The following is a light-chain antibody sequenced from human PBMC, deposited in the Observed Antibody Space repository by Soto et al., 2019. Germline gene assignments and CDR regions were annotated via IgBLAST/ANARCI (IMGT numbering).Light chain of an antibody. CDR3: ASYTVSHPRV. J-gene: IGLJ3*02. Sequence: QSALTQPASVSGSPGQSITISCTGSNSDVGAYNYVSWYQQHPGKAPKLIIYEVNNRPSGVSYRFSGSKSGNTASLTISGLQAEDEADYYCASYTVSHPRVFGGGTKLTVL. CDR1: NSDVGAYNY. CDR2: EVN. V-gene: IGLV2-14*01.